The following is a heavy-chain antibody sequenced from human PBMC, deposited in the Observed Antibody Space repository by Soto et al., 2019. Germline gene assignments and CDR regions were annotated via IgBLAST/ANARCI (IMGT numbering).Heavy chain of an antibody. Sequence: GESLKISCNGSGYIFTSYWIAWVRQMPGKGLEWMGIIYLSDSDTRYSPSFQGRVTISADKSISTAYLQWSSLKASDTAMYYCARYSSGWPYYFDYWGQGTLVTVSS. CDR3: ARYSSGWPYYFDY. J-gene: IGHJ4*02. D-gene: IGHD6-19*01. V-gene: IGHV5-51*01. CDR1: GYIFTSYW. CDR2: IYLSDSDT.